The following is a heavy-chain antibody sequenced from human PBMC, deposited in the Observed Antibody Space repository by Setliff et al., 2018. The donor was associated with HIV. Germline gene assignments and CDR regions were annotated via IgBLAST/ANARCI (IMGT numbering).Heavy chain of an antibody. CDR1: GYSFTNYW. J-gene: IGHJ3*01. CDR2: IYPQDSDT. V-gene: IGHV5-51*01. Sequence: GESLKISCKGSGYSFTNYWIGWVRQVPGRGLEWVGIIYPQDSDTRYGPSFEGQVTISADWSITTAFLQWNSLKASDTAMYYRARRPVSDTFDVWGQGTMVTVSS. CDR3: ARRPVSDTFDV.